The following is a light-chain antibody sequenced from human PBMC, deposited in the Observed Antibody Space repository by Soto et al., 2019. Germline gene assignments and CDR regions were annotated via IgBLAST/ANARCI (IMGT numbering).Light chain of an antibody. J-gene: IGLJ2*01. CDR2: DVN. CDR3: SSYATSTV. Sequence: QSALTQPASVSGSPGQSITISSTGTSSDIGVYNFVSWYQQHPGKAPKLMIYDVNLRPSGVSDRFSGSKSGNTASLTISGLQAEDEAHFYCSSYATSTVFGGGTQLTVL. V-gene: IGLV2-14*01. CDR1: SSDIGVYNF.